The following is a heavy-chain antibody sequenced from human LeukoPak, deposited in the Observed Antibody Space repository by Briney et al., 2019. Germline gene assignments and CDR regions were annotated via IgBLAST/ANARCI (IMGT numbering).Heavy chain of an antibody. V-gene: IGHV3-21*01. CDR3: AASTKHTTMVDY. CDR1: GFTFSSYS. Sequence: GGSLRLSCAASGFTFSSYSMNWVRQAPGKGLEWVSSIRSSSTYIYYASSKKGRFTISRDNAKNSLYLQMNSLRAEDTAVYYCAASTKHTTMVDYWGQG. CDR2: IRSSSTYI. D-gene: IGHD5-18*01. J-gene: IGHJ4*02.